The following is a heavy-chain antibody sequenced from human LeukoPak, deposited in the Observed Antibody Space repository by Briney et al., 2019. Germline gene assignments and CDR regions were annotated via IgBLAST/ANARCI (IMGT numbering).Heavy chain of an antibody. D-gene: IGHD3-16*02. CDR3: ARDVRTITFGGVIVTHYYFDY. V-gene: IGHV3-7*01. CDR1: GFTFSSYG. CDR2: IKQDGSEK. Sequence: GGSLRLSCAASGFTFSSYGMSWVRQAPGKGLEWVANIKQDGSEKYYVDSVKGRFTISRDNAKNSLYLQMNSLRAEDTAVYYCARDVRTITFGGVIVTHYYFDYWGQGTLVTVSS. J-gene: IGHJ4*02.